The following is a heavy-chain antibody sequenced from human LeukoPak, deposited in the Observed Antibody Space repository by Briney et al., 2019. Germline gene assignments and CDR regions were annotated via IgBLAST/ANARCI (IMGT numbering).Heavy chain of an antibody. Sequence: GSLGLSCAASGFTFRSRGMHWVRQAPGKGLEGVAVIWYDGSNKYYADSVKGRFTISRDNSKNTLYLQMNSLRAEDTAVYYCARDRRAAYLDYWGQGTLVTVSS. D-gene: IGHD6-13*01. J-gene: IGHJ4*02. CDR1: GFTFRSRG. CDR3: ARDRRAAYLDY. CDR2: IWYDGSNK. V-gene: IGHV3-33*01.